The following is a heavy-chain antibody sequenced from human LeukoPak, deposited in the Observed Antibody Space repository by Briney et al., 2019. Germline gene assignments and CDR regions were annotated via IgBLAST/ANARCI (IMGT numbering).Heavy chain of an antibody. Sequence: GGSLRLSCAASGFIFSSYSMSWVRQAPGKGLEWVSVITGSGGNTYYADSVKGRFTISKDNSKNTVYLQMSSLRVDDTAVYYCAKDPYYDSSGYLEGWGQGTLVTVSS. CDR3: AKDPYYDSSGYLEG. CDR1: GFIFSSYS. V-gene: IGHV3-23*01. D-gene: IGHD3-22*01. CDR2: ITGSGGNT. J-gene: IGHJ4*02.